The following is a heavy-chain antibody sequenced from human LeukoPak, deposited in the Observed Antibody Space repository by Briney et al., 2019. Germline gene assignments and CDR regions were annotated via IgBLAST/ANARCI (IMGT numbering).Heavy chain of an antibody. CDR1: GGSISSYY. J-gene: IGHJ4*02. CDR2: IYYSGST. CDR3: ARSLTGYYDFWSGYYLAYHFDY. Sequence: SETLSLTCTVSGGSISSYYWSWLRQPPGKGLEWIGYIYYSGSTNYNPSLKSRVTISVDTSKNQFSLKLSSVTAADTAVYYCARSLTGYYDFWSGYYLAYHFDYWGQGTLVTVSS. V-gene: IGHV4-59*01. D-gene: IGHD3-3*01.